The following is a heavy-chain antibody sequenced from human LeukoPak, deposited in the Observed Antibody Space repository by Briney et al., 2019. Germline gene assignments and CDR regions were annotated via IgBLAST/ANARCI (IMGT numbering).Heavy chain of an antibody. CDR3: ARDLGRDILTGYYTGGWFDP. J-gene: IGHJ5*02. D-gene: IGHD3-9*01. CDR2: ISSSGSTI. CDR1: GFTFSSYS. V-gene: IGHV3-48*04. Sequence: GGSLRLSCAASGFTFSSYSMNWVRQAPGKGLEWVSYISSSGSTIYYADSVKGRFTISRDNAKNSLYLQMNSLRAEDAAVYYCARDLGRDILTGYYTGGWFDPWGQGTLVTVSS.